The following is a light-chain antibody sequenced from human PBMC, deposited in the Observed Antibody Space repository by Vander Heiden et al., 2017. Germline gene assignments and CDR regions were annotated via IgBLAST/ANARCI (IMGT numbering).Light chain of an antibody. J-gene: IGLJ2*01. CDR2: KDS. CDR3: QSADSSGTYRGHVV. Sequence: SYELPQPPSVSVSPGQTARITCSGDALPKQYAYWYQQKPGQAPVLVIYKDSERPSAIPERFSGSSSGTTVTLTISGVQAEDEADYYCQSADSSGTYRGHVVFGGGTKLTVL. V-gene: IGLV3-25*03. CDR1: ALPKQY.